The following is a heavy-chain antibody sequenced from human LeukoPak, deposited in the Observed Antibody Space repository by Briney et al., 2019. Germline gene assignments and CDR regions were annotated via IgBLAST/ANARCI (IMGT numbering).Heavy chain of an antibody. J-gene: IGHJ6*02. CDR3: ARGPKGYCSSTSCYTGKPYYYYYGMDV. CDR2: ISAYNGNT. CDR1: GYTFTSYG. Sequence: GASVKVSCKASGYTFTSYGISWVRQAPGQGLEWMGWISAYNGNTNYAQKLQGRVTMTTDTSTSTAYMELRSLRSDDTAVYYCARGPKGYCSSTSCYTGKPYYYYYGMDVWGQGTTVTVSS. V-gene: IGHV1-18*01. D-gene: IGHD2-2*02.